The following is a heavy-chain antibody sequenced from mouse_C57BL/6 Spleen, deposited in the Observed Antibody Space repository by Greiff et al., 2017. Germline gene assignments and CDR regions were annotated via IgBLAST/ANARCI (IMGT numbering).Heavy chain of an antibody. Sequence: VQGVESGPELVKPGASVKISCKASGYAFSSSWMNWVKQRPGKGLEWIGRIYPGDGDTNYNGKFKGKATLTADKSSSTAYMQLSSLTSEDSAVYFCAKDSNYVGYFDVWGTGTTVTVSS. D-gene: IGHD2-5*01. V-gene: IGHV1-82*01. J-gene: IGHJ1*03. CDR1: GYAFSSSW. CDR2: IYPGDGDT. CDR3: AKDSNYVGYFDV.